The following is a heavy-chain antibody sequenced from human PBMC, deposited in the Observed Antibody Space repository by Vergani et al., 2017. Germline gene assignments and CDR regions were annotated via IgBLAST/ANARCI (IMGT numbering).Heavy chain of an antibody. CDR3: ARGHYYDSSGYFQLYAFDI. CDR1: GFTFSSYG. D-gene: IGHD3-22*01. J-gene: IGHJ3*02. CDR2: IWYDGSNK. V-gene: IGHV3-33*01. Sequence: QVQLVESGGGVVQPGRSLRLSCAASGFTFSSYGMHWVRQAPGKGLEWVAVIWYDGSNKYYADSVKGRFTISRDNSKNTLYLQMNSLRAEDTDVYYCARGHYYDSSGYFQLYAFDIWGQGTMVTVSS.